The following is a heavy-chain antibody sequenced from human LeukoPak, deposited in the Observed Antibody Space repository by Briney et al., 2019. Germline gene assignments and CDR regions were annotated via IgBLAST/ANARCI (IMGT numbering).Heavy chain of an antibody. CDR1: GGSISSSSYY. CDR2: IYYSGST. CDR3: ARSFSSGWYPPEYFQH. V-gene: IGHV4-39*07. J-gene: IGHJ1*01. Sequence: ASETLSLTCTVSGGSISSSSYYWGWIRQPPGKGLEWIGSIYYSGSTYYNPSLESRVTISVDTSKNQFSLKLSSVTAADTAVYYCARSFSSGWYPPEYFQHWGQGTLVTVSS. D-gene: IGHD6-19*01.